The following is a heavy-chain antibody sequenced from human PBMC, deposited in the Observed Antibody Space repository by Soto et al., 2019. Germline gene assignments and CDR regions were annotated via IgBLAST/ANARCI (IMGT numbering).Heavy chain of an antibody. Sequence: SETLSLTCTVSGGSISSYYWSWIRQPPGKGLEWIGYIYYSGSTNYNPSLKSRVTISVDTSKNQFSLKLSSVTAADTAVYYCARDGYYYGAFDIWGQGTLVTV. J-gene: IGHJ3*02. V-gene: IGHV4-59*01. CDR1: GGSISSYY. CDR3: ARDGYYYGAFDI. D-gene: IGHD3-10*01. CDR2: IYYSGST.